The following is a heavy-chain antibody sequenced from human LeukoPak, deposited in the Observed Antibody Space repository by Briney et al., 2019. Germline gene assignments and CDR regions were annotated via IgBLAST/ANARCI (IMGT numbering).Heavy chain of an antibody. J-gene: IGHJ3*02. CDR1: GGSISSYY. CDR2: IYYSGST. Sequence: TPSETLSLTCTVSGGSISSYYWSWIRQPPGKGLEWIGYIYYSGSTNYNPSLKSRVTISVDTSKNQFSLKLSSVTAADTAVYYCARDHVYYDSSGYHDRDAFDIWGQGTMVTVSS. D-gene: IGHD3-22*01. CDR3: ARDHVYYDSSGYHDRDAFDI. V-gene: IGHV4-59*01.